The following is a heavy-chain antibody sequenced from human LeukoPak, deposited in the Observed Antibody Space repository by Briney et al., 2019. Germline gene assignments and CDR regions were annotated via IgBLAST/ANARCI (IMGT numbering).Heavy chain of an antibody. J-gene: IGHJ4*02. CDR2: ISSSSSTI. D-gene: IGHD6-19*01. CDR1: GFTFSSYS. V-gene: IGHV3-48*04. Sequence: GGSLRLSCAASGFTFSSYSMNWVRQAPGKGLEWVSYISSSSSTISYADSVKGRFTISRDDAKNSLYLQMSSLRAEDTAVYYCARDLVAVAHFDSWGQGTLVTVSS. CDR3: ARDLVAVAHFDS.